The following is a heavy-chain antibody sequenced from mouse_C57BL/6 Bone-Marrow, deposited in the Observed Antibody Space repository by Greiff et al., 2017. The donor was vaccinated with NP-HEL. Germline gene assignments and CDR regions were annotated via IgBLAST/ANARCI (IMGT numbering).Heavy chain of an antibody. Sequence: VKLQQPGAELVKPGASVKLSCKASGYTFTSYWMHWVKQRPGQGLEWIGMIHPNSGSTNYNEKFKSKATLTVDKSSSTAYMQLSSLTSEDSAVYYCARKNYGSSYWYFDVWGTGTTVTVSS. CDR2: IHPNSGST. CDR1: GYTFTSYW. D-gene: IGHD1-1*01. CDR3: ARKNYGSSYWYFDV. V-gene: IGHV1-64*01. J-gene: IGHJ1*03.